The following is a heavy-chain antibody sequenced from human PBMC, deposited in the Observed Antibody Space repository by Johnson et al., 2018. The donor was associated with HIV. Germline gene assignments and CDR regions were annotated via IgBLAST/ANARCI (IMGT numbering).Heavy chain of an antibody. V-gene: IGHV3-30*14. Sequence: QVQLVESGGGVVQPGGSLRLSCAASDFTFSNNAIHWVRQAPGKGLEWVAVISYDGTNTYYADSVRGRFTISRDNSRNTVSLQMIILRPKDTAMYYCASGVTARAPLLIWGQGTMVTVSS. CDR3: ASGVTARAPLLI. J-gene: IGHJ3*02. CDR2: ISYDGTNT. D-gene: IGHD6-6*01. CDR1: DFTFSNNA.